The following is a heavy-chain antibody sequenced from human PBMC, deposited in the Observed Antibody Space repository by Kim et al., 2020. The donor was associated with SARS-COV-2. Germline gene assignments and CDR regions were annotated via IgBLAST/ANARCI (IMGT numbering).Heavy chain of an antibody. CDR2: INNDGKET. CDR3: ARSPSTGTVDY. CDR1: EFSFRDYW. Sequence: GESLKISCAASEFSFRDYWMSWVRQAPGKGLEWVANINNDGKETYYVDSVRGRFTISRDNAKNTLYLQMHGLRVEDTAVYHCARSPSTGTVDYWGQGTLVTVS. V-gene: IGHV3-7*01. D-gene: IGHD1-1*01. J-gene: IGHJ4*02.